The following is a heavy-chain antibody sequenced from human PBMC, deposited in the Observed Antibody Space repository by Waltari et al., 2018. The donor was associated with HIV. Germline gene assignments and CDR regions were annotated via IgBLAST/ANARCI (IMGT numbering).Heavy chain of an antibody. CDR1: GFPFSNAW. Sequence: EVQLVESGGGLVKPGGSLRLACAASGFPFSNAWVSWVRQAPGKGLEWVGRIQSKTDGGTTDYAAPVKGRFTISRDDSKNTLFLQMNSLKTEDTAVYYCTTFARIWGQGTMVTVSS. CDR2: IQSKTDGGTT. V-gene: IGHV3-15*01. J-gene: IGHJ3*02. CDR3: TTFARI.